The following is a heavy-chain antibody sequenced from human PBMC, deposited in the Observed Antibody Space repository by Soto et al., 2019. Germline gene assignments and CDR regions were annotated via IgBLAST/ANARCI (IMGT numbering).Heavy chain of an antibody. CDR3: TADLYSSSAWANDY. Sequence: EVQLVESGGGLVKPGGSLRLSCAASGFTFSDTWMNWVRQAPSKGLEWIARIKHRPDAGTTDYAAPVKGRFTIPRDDSRSTVFLQMDGRKVEDTAVYYCTADLYSSSAWANDYWGQGTPVTVST. D-gene: IGHD6-19*01. V-gene: IGHV3-15*07. CDR2: IKHRPDAGTT. J-gene: IGHJ4*02. CDR1: GFTFSDTW.